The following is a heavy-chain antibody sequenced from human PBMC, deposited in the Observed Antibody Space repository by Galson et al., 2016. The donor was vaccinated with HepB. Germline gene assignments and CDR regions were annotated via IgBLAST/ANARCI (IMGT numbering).Heavy chain of an antibody. CDR3: AKWSEPKWAFDI. CDR1: DGSFSGYY. Sequence: SETLSLTCVVHDGSFSGYYWTWIRQPPGKGLEWIGEVNHGAGTKYSPSLKSRVTMSVDTSKNQFSLKLSSVIAADTAVYYCAKWSEPKWAFDIWGLGTLVTVSS. J-gene: IGHJ3*02. CDR2: VNHGAGT. D-gene: IGHD3-3*01. V-gene: IGHV4-34*01.